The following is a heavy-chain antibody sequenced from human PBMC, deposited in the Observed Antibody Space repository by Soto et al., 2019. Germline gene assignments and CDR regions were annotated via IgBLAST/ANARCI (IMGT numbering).Heavy chain of an antibody. Sequence: ASVKVSCKASGYTFTSYAMHWVRQAPGQRLEWMGWINAGNGNTKYSQKFQGRVTITRDTSASTAYMELSSLRSEDTAVYYCATSDILTGYPTYYYYYGMDVWGQGTTVTVSS. CDR2: INAGNGNT. J-gene: IGHJ6*02. CDR3: ATSDILTGYPTYYYYYGMDV. CDR1: GYTFTSYA. V-gene: IGHV1-3*01. D-gene: IGHD3-9*01.